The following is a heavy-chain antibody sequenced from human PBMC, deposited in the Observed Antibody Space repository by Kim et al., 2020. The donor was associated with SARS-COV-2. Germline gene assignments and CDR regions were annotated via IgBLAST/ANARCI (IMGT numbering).Heavy chain of an antibody. CDR2: INHSGST. J-gene: IGHJ4*02. Sequence: SETLSLTCAVYGGSFSGYYWSWIRQPPGKGLEWIGEINHSGSTNYNPSLKSRVTISVDTSKNQFSLKLSSVTAADTAVYYCARGPTPYSSGPAYWGQGT. V-gene: IGHV4-34*01. CDR1: GGSFSGYY. D-gene: IGHD6-19*01. CDR3: ARGPTPYSSGPAY.